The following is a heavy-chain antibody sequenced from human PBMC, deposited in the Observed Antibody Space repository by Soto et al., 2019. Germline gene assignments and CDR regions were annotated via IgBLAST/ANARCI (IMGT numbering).Heavy chain of an antibody. CDR1: GFTFSGSA. V-gene: IGHV3-73*02. J-gene: IGHJ4*02. D-gene: IGHD6-13*01. Sequence: EVQLVESGGGLVQPGGSLKLSCAASGFTFSGSAMHWVRQASGKGLEWVGRIRSKANSYATAYAESVKGRFTISRDDSKNTEYLQMTSLKTEDTAVYYCSRLTGGAAAGTGYFDYWGQGTLVTVSS. CDR2: IRSKANSYAT. CDR3: SRLTGGAAAGTGYFDY.